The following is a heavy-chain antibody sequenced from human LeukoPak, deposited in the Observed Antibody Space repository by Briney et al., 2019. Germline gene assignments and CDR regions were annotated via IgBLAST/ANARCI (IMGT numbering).Heavy chain of an antibody. CDR1: GGTFISYA. J-gene: IGHJ5*02. V-gene: IGHV1-69*04. D-gene: IGHD3-3*01. Sequence: GASVKVSCKASGGTFISYAISWVRQAPGQGLEWMGRIIPILGIANYAQKFQGRVTITADKSTSTAYMELSSLRSEDTAVYYCARDPSNRITILTNWFEPWGQGTLVTV. CDR3: ARDPSNRITILTNWFEP. CDR2: IIPILGIA.